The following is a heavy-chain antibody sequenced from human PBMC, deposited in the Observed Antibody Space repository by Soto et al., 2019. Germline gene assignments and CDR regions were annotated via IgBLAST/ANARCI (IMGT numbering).Heavy chain of an antibody. D-gene: IGHD2-15*01. CDR1: GYTFTSYY. CDR2: INPSGGST. V-gene: IGHV1-46*01. CDR3: ARGAGDIVVVVAEGNWFDP. J-gene: IGHJ5*02. Sequence: ASVKVSCKASGYTFTSYYMHWVRQAPGQGLEWMGIINPSGGSTSYAQKFQGRVTMTRDTSTSTVYMELSSLRSEDTAVYYCARGAGDIVVVVAEGNWFDPWGQGTLVTVSS.